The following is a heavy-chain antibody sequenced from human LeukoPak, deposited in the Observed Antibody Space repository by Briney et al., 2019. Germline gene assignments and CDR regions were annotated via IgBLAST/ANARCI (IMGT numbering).Heavy chain of an antibody. Sequence: PSETLSLTCTVSGGSISSSSYYWGWIRQPPGKGLEWIGSIYYSGSTHYNPSLKSRVTISVDTSKNQFSLKLSSVTAADTAVYYCARRPYTIGYGDYEVRPYDYWGQGTLVTVSS. CDR3: ARRPYTIGYGDYEVRPYDY. V-gene: IGHV4-39*01. CDR2: IYYSGST. D-gene: IGHD4-17*01. J-gene: IGHJ4*02. CDR1: GGSISSSSYY.